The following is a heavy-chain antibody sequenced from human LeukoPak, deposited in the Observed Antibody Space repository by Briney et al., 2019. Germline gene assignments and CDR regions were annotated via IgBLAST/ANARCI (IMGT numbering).Heavy chain of an antibody. CDR3: ARIYGSGTSFGYMDV. CDR2: IYTSGST. Sequence: SETLSLTCTVAGGSISSNYWTWIRQSPGKGLEWIGYIYTSGSTTYNPSLKSRVTISRDTSNNQCSLKLSSVTAADTAVYYCARIYGSGTSFGYMDVWGKGTTVTVSS. CDR1: GGSISSNY. D-gene: IGHD3-10*01. J-gene: IGHJ6*03. V-gene: IGHV4-4*09.